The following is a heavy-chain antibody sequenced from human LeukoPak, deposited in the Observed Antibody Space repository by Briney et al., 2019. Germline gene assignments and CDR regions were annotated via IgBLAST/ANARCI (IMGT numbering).Heavy chain of an antibody. CDR2: IIPIFGTA. CDR1: GGTFSSYA. V-gene: IGHV1-69*06. J-gene: IGHJ3*02. CDR3: ATTGSNGDIVVVPAAIDAFDI. D-gene: IGHD2-2*01. Sequence: SVKVSCKASGGTFSSYAISWVRQAPGQGLEWMGGIIPIFGTANYAQKFQGRVTMTEDTSTDTAYMELSSLRSEDTAVYYCATTGSNGDIVVVPAAIDAFDIWGQGTMVTVSS.